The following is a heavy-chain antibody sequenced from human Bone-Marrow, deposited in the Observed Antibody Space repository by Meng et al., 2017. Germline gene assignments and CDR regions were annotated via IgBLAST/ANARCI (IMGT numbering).Heavy chain of an antibody. CDR1: GFTFSSYA. Sequence: GESLKISCAASGFTFSSYAMHWVRQAPGKGLEWVAVISYDGSNKYYADSVKGRFTISRDNSKNTLYLQMNSLRAEDTAVYYCARDISYYYDSSGYYSPDYWGQGTLVTVSS. J-gene: IGHJ4*02. CDR2: ISYDGSNK. CDR3: ARDISYYYDSSGYYSPDY. V-gene: IGHV3-30*07. D-gene: IGHD3-22*01.